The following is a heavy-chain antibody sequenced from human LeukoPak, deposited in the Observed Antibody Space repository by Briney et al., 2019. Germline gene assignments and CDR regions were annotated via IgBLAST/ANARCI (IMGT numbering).Heavy chain of an antibody. V-gene: IGHV3-74*01. CDR3: ARGSSSGWPDYFDY. Sequence: GGSLRLSCAASGFTLDSYWMHWVRLAPGKGLEWVSRINADGRNTPYADSVKGRFTISRDNAKNTLYLQMSSLRAEDTAVYCCARGSSSGWPDYFDYWGRGTLVAVSS. J-gene: IGHJ4*02. CDR1: GFTLDSYW. CDR2: INADGRNT. D-gene: IGHD6-19*01.